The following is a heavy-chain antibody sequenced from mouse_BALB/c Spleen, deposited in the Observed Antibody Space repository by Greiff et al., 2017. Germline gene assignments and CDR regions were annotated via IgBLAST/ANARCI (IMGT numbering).Heavy chain of an antibody. CDR2: INPSNGGT. D-gene: IGHD2-3*01. Sequence: VQLQQSGAELVKPGASVKLSCKASGYTFTSYYMYWVKQRPGQGLEWIGEINPSNGGTNFNEKFKSKATLTVDKSSSTAYMQLSSLTSEDSAVYYCTRDYDGYYNAMDYWGQGTSVTVSS. CDR3: TRDYDGYYNAMDY. CDR1: GYTFTSYY. J-gene: IGHJ4*01. V-gene: IGHV1S81*02.